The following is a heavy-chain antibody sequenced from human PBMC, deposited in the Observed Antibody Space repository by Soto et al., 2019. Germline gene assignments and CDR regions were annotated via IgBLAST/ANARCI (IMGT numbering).Heavy chain of an antibody. CDR1: GYTFTSYA. J-gene: IGHJ3*02. V-gene: IGHV1-3*01. Sequence: QVQLVQSGAEVKKPGASVKVSCKASGYTFTSYAMHWVRQAPGQRLEWMGWINASNGNTKYSQKFQGRVTITRDTDAITGYMQLSSLRSEDTAVYYCARDRFHAFDIRGQGTMVTVSS. CDR2: INASNGNT. CDR3: ARDRFHAFDI.